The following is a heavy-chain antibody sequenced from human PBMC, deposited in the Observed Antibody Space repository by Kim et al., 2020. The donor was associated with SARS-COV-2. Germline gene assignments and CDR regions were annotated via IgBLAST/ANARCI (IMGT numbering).Heavy chain of an antibody. Sequence: GGSLRLSCAASGFTFNRYTMSWVRQAPGKGLEWVSYITVSGTPIYYADSVKGRFTISRDNARNSVYLQMNSLRADDTAVYYCARGRCGQVCDGWGRGT. CDR2: ITVSGTPI. V-gene: IGHV3-21*05. D-gene: IGHD2-21*02. CDR1: GFTFNRYT. J-gene: IGHJ1*01. CDR3: ARGRCGQVCDG.